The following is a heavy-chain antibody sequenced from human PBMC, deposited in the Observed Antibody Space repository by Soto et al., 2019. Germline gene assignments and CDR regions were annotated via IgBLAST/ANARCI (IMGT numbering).Heavy chain of an antibody. Sequence: EVQLMESGGGLVQPGGSLRLSCAASGFTVYTHFMSWIRQAPGKGLEWVSFIYTDRSTYYADSVKGRFIISRDDSENTIYLQMNSLRAEDTAVYYCARDPPETTDDGMDVWGQGTTVTVSS. D-gene: IGHD1-7*01. J-gene: IGHJ6*02. CDR3: ARDPPETTDDGMDV. V-gene: IGHV3-66*01. CDR1: GFTVYTHF. CDR2: IYTDRST.